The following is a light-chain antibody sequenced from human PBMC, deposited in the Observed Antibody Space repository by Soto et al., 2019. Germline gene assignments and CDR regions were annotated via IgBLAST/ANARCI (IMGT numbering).Light chain of an antibody. CDR1: QSISSW. CDR2: GAS. J-gene: IGKJ1*01. V-gene: IGKV1-5*03. Sequence: DIQMTQSPSTLSASVGDRVTITCRASQSISSWLAWYQQKPGKAPKLLIYGASSLESGVPSRFSGSGPGTEFTLTISSLQPDDFATYYCHQYKTYSRTFGQGTKVEIK. CDR3: HQYKTYSRT.